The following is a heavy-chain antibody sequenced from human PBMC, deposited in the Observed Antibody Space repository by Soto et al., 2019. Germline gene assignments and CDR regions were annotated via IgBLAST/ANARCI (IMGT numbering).Heavy chain of an antibody. D-gene: IGHD6-13*01. J-gene: IGHJ4*02. V-gene: IGHV4-30-4*01. CDR3: ASSYSSSWTQNFDY. Sequence: LSLTCTVSGGSISSGDYYWSWIRQPPGKGLEWIGYIYYSGSTYYNPSLKSRVTISVDTSKNQFSLKLNSVTAADTAVYYCASSYSSSWTQNFDYWGQGTLVTVSS. CDR2: IYYSGST. CDR1: GGSISSGDYY.